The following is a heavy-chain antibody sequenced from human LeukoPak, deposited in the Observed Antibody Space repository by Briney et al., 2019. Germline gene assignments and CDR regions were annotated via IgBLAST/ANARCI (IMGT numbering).Heavy chain of an antibody. V-gene: IGHV3-23*01. Sequence: GGTLRLSCAASGFTFSSYGMSWVRQAPGKGLEWVSAISGSGGSTYYADSVKGRFTISRDNAKKSVYLQMNSLRAEDTAVYYCARDGIMTNSAWDFDYWGQGTLVTVSS. D-gene: IGHD6-19*01. CDR2: ISGSGGST. CDR3: ARDGIMTNSAWDFDY. CDR1: GFTFSSYG. J-gene: IGHJ4*02.